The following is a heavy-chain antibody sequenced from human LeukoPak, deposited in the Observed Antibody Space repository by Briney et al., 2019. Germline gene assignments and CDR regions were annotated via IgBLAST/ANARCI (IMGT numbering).Heavy chain of an antibody. Sequence: GGSLRLSCSASGFTFSNNGMHWVRQAPGKGLQWVAFVRYDGSHDGSNKYYADSVKGRFTISRDNSKNTLYLQMNSLKPEDTAVYYCAKDRGWELRILDYWGQGTLVTVSS. CDR1: GFTFSNNG. CDR2: VRYDGSHDGSNK. CDR3: AKDRGWELRILDY. J-gene: IGHJ4*02. D-gene: IGHD1-26*01. V-gene: IGHV3-30*02.